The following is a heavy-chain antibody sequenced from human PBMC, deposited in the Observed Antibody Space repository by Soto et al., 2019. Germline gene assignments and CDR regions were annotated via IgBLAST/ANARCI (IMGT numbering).Heavy chain of an antibody. CDR2: ISSSSSYI. D-gene: IGHD3-10*01. CDR3: AREAGWFGEAPRG. V-gene: IGHV3-21*01. J-gene: IGHJ4*02. Sequence: EVQLVESGGGLVKPGGSLRLSCAASGFTFSSYSMNWVRQAPGKGLEWVSSISSSSSYIYYADSVKGRFTISRDNAKNSLYLQMNSLRAEDTAVYYCAREAGWFGEAPRGGGQGTLVTVSS. CDR1: GFTFSSYS.